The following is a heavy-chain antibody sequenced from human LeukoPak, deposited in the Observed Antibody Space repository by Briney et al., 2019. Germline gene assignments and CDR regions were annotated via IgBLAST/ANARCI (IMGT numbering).Heavy chain of an antibody. J-gene: IGHJ6*03. CDR3: ARERSSGSPYYMDV. CDR2: IIPIFDTA. CDR1: GGTFSSYA. D-gene: IGHD3-10*01. V-gene: IGHV1-69*13. Sequence: ASVKVSCKASGGTFSSYAISWVRQAPGQGLEWMGGIIPIFDTANYAQKFQGRVTITADESTSTAYMELSSLRSEDTAVYYCARERSSGSPYYMDVWGKGTTVTVSS.